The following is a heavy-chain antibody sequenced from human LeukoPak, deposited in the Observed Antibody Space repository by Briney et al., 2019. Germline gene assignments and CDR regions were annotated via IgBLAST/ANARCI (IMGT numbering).Heavy chain of an antibody. CDR1: GGSFSGYY. V-gene: IGHV4-34*01. J-gene: IGHJ4*02. CDR3: ARDGRGTAAGTFDY. Sequence: SETLSLTCAVYGGSFSGYYWSWIRQPPGKGLEWIGEINHSGSTNYNPSLKSRVTISVDTSKNQFSLKLSSVTAADTAVYYCARDGRGTAAGTFDYWGQGTLVTVSS. D-gene: IGHD6-13*01. CDR2: INHSGST.